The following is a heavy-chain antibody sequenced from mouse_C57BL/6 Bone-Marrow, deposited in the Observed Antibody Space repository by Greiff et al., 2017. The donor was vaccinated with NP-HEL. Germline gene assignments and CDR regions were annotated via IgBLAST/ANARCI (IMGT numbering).Heavy chain of an antibody. D-gene: IGHD2-4*01. Sequence: VQLMESGAELVRPGASVTLSCKASGYTFTDYEMHWVKQTPVHGLEWIGAIDPETGGTAYNQKFKGKAILTADKSSSTAYMELRSLTSEDSAVYYCTRSFYDYDGADAMDYWGQGTSVTVSS. CDR2: IDPETGGT. V-gene: IGHV1-15*01. CDR1: GYTFTDYE. J-gene: IGHJ4*01. CDR3: TRSFYDYDGADAMDY.